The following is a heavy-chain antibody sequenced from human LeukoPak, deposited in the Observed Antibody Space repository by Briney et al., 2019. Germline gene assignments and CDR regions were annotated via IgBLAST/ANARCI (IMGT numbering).Heavy chain of an antibody. J-gene: IGHJ4*02. CDR3: ATDVYDSRPIELDY. Sequence: GASVKVSCKASGGTFSSYAISWVRQAPGKGLEWMGGFDPEDGETIYAQKFQGRVTMTEDTSTDTAYMELSSLRSEDTAVYYCATDVYDSRPIELDYWGQGTLVTVSS. D-gene: IGHD3-22*01. CDR1: GGTFSSYA. CDR2: FDPEDGET. V-gene: IGHV1-24*01.